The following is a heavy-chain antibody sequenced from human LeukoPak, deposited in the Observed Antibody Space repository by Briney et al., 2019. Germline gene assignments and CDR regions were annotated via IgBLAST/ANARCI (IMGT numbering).Heavy chain of an antibody. Sequence: APVKVSCKASGYTFTGYYMHWVRQAPGQGLEWMGWINPNSGGTNYAQKFQGRVTMTRDTSISTAYMELSRLRSDDTAVYYCAREGLLLWFGELLMPGWFDPWGQGTLVTVSS. CDR3: AREGLLLWFGELLMPGWFDP. CDR2: INPNSGGT. CDR1: GYTFTGYY. D-gene: IGHD3-10*01. V-gene: IGHV1-2*02. J-gene: IGHJ5*02.